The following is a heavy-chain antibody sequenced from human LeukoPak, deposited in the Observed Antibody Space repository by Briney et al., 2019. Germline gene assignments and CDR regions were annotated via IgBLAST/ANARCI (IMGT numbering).Heavy chain of an antibody. V-gene: IGHV3-21*01. J-gene: IGHJ6*02. CDR3: ARDRFGGADYYYGMDV. CDR2: ISSSRSYI. CDR1: GFTFSSYS. D-gene: IGHD3-16*01. Sequence: GGSLRLSCAASGFTFSSYSMNWVRQAPGKGLEWVSSISSSRSYIYYADSVKGRFTISRDNAKNSLYLQMNSLRAEDTAVYYCARDRFGGADYYYGMDVWGQGTTVTVSS.